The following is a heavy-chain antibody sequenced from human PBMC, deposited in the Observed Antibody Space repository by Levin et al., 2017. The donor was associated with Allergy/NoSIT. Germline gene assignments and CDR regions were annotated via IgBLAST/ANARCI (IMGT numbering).Heavy chain of an antibody. V-gene: IGHV3-30-3*01. CDR3: ARDTTVTPWDY. CDR2: ISYDGSNK. CDR1: GFTFSSYA. D-gene: IGHD4-17*01. J-gene: IGHJ4*02. Sequence: GGSLRLSCAASGFTFSSYAMHWVRQAPGKGLEWVAVISYDGSNKYYADSVKGRFTISRDNSKNTLYLQMNSLRAEDTAVYYCARDTTVTPWDYWGQGTLVTVSS.